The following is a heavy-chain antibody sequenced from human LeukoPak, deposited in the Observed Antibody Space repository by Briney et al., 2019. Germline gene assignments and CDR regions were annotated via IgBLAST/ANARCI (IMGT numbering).Heavy chain of an antibody. D-gene: IGHD6-13*01. CDR1: GGSISSGGYS. V-gene: IGHV4-30-2*01. CDR3: ARGGSSWYLWFYP. Sequence: PSETLSLTCAVSGGSISSGGYSWSWIRQPPGKGLEWIGYIYHSGSTYYNPSLKSRVTISVDRSKNQFSLKLSSVTAADTAVYYCARGGSSWYLWFYPWGQGTLVTVSS. CDR2: IYHSGST. J-gene: IGHJ5*02.